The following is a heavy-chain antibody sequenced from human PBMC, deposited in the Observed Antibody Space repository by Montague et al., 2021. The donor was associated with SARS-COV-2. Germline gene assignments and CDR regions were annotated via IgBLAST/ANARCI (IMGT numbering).Heavy chain of an antibody. J-gene: IGHJ5*02. CDR3: ARAAGHDFWSDYYLNWFDP. CDR2: ISTFNGNT. CDR1: GYRLTTYG. Sequence: SGKVSCKASGYRLTTYGISWVRQAPGQGLEWMGWISTFNGNTRYSQSFQGRLTMTTATSTTTAYMELKYLIPDDTAVYYCARAAGHDFWSDYYLNWFDPWGQGTLVTVSS. D-gene: IGHD3-3*01. V-gene: IGHV1-18*01.